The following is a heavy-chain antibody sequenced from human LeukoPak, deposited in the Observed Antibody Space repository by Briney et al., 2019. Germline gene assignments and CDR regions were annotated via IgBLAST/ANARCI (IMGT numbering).Heavy chain of an antibody. V-gene: IGHV3-7*03. D-gene: IGHD2-2*01. J-gene: IGHJ4*02. CDR3: AKGVVVAPDVTPFDY. CDR2: IKQGRSEK. Sequence: PGGSLRLSCAASEFTFTNYWMSWVRQAPGKGLELVANIKQGRSEKYYVDSVKGRFTISRDNAKNSLYLQMNSLRAEDTAVYYCAKGVVVAPDVTPFDYWGQGTLVTVSS. CDR1: EFTFTNYW.